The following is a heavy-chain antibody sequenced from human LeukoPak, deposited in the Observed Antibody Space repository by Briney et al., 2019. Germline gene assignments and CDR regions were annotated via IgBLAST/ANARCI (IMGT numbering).Heavy chain of an antibody. J-gene: IGHJ4*02. Sequence: SETLSLSCAVYGGSFSGYYWSWIRQPPGKGLEWIGEINHSGSTNYNPSLKSRVTISVDTSKNQFSLKLSSVTAADTAVYYCARAGLNGDVDYWGQGTLVTVSS. CDR1: GGSFSGYY. D-gene: IGHD4-17*01. V-gene: IGHV4-34*01. CDR2: INHSGST. CDR3: ARAGLNGDVDY.